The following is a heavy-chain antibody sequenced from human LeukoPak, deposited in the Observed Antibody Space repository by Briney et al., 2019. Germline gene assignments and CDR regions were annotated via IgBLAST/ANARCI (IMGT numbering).Heavy chain of an antibody. D-gene: IGHD5-24*01. V-gene: IGHV3-23*01. Sequence: PGGSLRLSCAASGFTFSSYSMNWVRQAPGKGLEWVSTISGSGGSTFHADSVKGRFTISRDNSKSTLYLQMKSLRAEDTAAYYCAKASYTNGFYDNWGQGTLVTVSS. CDR2: ISGSGGST. CDR3: AKASYTNGFYDN. CDR1: GFTFSSYS. J-gene: IGHJ4*02.